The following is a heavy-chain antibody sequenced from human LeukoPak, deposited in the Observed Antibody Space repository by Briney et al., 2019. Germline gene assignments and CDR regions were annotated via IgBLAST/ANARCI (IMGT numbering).Heavy chain of an antibody. CDR1: GFTFSSYW. CDR2: ISSSSSYI. V-gene: IGHV3-21*01. D-gene: IGHD6-13*01. CDR3: ARDSSSWYNYGMDV. Sequence: AGGSLRLSCAASGFTFSSYWMNWVRQAPGKGLEWVSSISSSSSYIYYADSVKGRFTISRDNAKNSLYLQMNSLRAEDTAVYYCARDSSSWYNYGMDVWGKGTTVTVSS. J-gene: IGHJ6*04.